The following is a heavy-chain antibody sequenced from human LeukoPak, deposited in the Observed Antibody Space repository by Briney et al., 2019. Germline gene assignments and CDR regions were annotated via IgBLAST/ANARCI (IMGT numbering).Heavy chain of an antibody. CDR3: ARDADGYED. Sequence: GGSLRLSCAASGFTFSRAWMSWLRQAPGKGIEWVANIKEDGSEDYYADSVKGRFAISKDNAKNPLYLQMNSLRAEDTAMYYCARDADGYEDWGQGTLVTASS. CDR2: IKEDGSED. J-gene: IGHJ4*02. V-gene: IGHV3-7*01. D-gene: IGHD5-18*01. CDR1: GFTFSRAW.